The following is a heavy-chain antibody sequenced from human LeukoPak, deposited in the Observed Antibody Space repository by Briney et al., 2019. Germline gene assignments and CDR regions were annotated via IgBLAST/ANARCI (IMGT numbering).Heavy chain of an antibody. V-gene: IGHV3-23*01. J-gene: IGHJ4*02. CDR1: GFTFSSYA. CDR3: AKGLPHYYDSSGWWDY. CDR2: ISGSGGST. D-gene: IGHD3-22*01. Sequence: GGSLRLSCAASGFTFSSYAMSWVRQAPGKGLEWVSAISGSGGSTYYADSVKGRFTISRDNSKNTLYLQMNSLRAEGTAVYYCAKGLPHYYDSSGWWDYWGQGTLVTVSS.